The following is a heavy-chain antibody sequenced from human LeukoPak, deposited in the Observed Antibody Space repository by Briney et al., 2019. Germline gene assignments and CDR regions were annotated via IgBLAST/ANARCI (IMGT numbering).Heavy chain of an antibody. D-gene: IGHD3-10*01. V-gene: IGHV1-8*01. CDR1: GYTFTSYD. CDR3: ARGPRITMVRGVIKKTYYFDY. Sequence: ASVKVSRKASGYTFTSYDINWVRQATGQGLEWMGWMNPNSGNTGYAQKFQGRVTMTRNTSISTAYMELSSLRSEDTAVYYCARGPRITMVRGVIKKTYYFDYWGQGTLVTVSS. J-gene: IGHJ4*02. CDR2: MNPNSGNT.